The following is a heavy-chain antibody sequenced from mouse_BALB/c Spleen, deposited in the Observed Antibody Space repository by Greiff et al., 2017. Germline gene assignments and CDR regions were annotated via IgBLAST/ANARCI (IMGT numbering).Heavy chain of an antibody. Sequence: DVQLVESGGGLVQPGGSLKLSCAASGFTFSSYGMSWVRQTPDKRLELVATINSNGGSTYYPDSVKGRFTISRDNAKNTLYLQMSSLKSEDTAMYYCASAPTGNAMDYWGQGTSVTVSS. CDR2: INSNGGST. CDR3: ASAPTGNAMDY. CDR1: GFTFSSYG. D-gene: IGHD2-10*01. V-gene: IGHV5-6-3*01. J-gene: IGHJ4*01.